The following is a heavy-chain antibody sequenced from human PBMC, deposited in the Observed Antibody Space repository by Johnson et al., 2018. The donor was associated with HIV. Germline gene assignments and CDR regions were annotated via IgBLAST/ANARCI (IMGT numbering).Heavy chain of an antibody. CDR2: IYSGGST. Sequence: VESGGGLVQSGGSLRLSCGASGFSVSNTYMNWVRQAPGKGLEWVSVIYSGGSTYYADSVRGRFTISRDNSKNTLYLQMSSLRAEDTAMYYCARDGESQQLPLGDAFDVWGQGTMVTVSS. CDR3: ARDGESQQLPLGDAFDV. J-gene: IGHJ3*01. CDR1: GFSVSNTY. D-gene: IGHD6-13*01. V-gene: IGHV3-66*01.